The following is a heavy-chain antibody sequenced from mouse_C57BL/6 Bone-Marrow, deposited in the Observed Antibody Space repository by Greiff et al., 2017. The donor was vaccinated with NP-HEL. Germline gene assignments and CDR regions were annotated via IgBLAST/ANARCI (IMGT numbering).Heavy chain of an antibody. CDR3: ARGYGNYVGYRYFGV. J-gene: IGHJ1*03. D-gene: IGHD2-10*02. Sequence: VQLQQSGAELVRPGASVKLSCKASGYTFTDYYINWVKQRPGQGLEWIARIYPGSGNTYYNEKFKGKATLTAEKSSSTAYMQLSSLTSEDSAVYFCARGYGNYVGYRYFGVWGTGTTVTVSS. CDR1: GYTFTDYY. V-gene: IGHV1-76*01. CDR2: IYPGSGNT.